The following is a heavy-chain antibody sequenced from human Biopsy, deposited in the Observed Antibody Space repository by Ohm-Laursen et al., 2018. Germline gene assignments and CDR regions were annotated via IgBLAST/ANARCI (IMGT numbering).Heavy chain of an antibody. CDR2: ISHTGYT. J-gene: IGHJ1*01. Sequence: TLSLTCTVSGGSFTGHYWTWIRQPPGKGLEWIGHISHTGYTSYKSSLKSRVTISLDTSRKYFSLRLTSLAAADTAVYYCARGSNEYGGLYFPHWGQGTLVTVSS. V-gene: IGHV4-59*11. D-gene: IGHD4-23*01. CDR3: ARGSNEYGGLYFPH. CDR1: GGSFTGHY.